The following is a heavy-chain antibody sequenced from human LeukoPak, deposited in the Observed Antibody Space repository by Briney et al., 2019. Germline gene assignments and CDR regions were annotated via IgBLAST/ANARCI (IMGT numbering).Heavy chain of an antibody. CDR2: IYYSGST. V-gene: IGHV4-39*07. Sequence: SETLSLTCTVSGGSISSSSYYWGWIRQPPGKGLEWIGSIYYSGSTYYNPSLKSRVTISVDTSKNQFSLKLSSVTAADTAVYYCARDRLYGSGSYNGGNWGQGTLVTVSS. CDR3: ARDRLYGSGSYNGGN. CDR1: GGSISSSSYY. D-gene: IGHD3-10*01. J-gene: IGHJ4*02.